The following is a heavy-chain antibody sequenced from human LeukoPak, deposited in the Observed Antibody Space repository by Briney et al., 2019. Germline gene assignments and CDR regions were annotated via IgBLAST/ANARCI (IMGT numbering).Heavy chain of an antibody. D-gene: IGHD6-13*01. J-gene: IGHJ4*02. CDR1: GFTFSNYG. Sequence: GGSLRLSCAASGFTFSNYGMHWARQAPGRGLEWVAVISYDGSNKYYADSVKGRFTISRDDSKNTLYVQMNSLRADDTAVYYCARSLFSSSQHFDYWGQGTLVTVCS. V-gene: IGHV3-30*03. CDR2: ISYDGSNK. CDR3: ARSLFSSSQHFDY.